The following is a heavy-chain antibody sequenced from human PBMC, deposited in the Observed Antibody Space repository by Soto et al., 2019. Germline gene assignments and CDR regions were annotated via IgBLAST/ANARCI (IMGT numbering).Heavy chain of an antibody. CDR1: GYTFTGCY. V-gene: IGHV1-18*04. D-gene: IGHD5-12*01. CDR3: ARGLSGYDLGGLNYYYYYMDV. Sequence: GASVKVSCKASGYTFTGCYMHWVRQAPGQGLEWMGWINAYNGSTNYAQKFQGRVTMTTDTSTSTAYMELRSLRSDDTAVYYCARGLSGYDLGGLNYYYYYMDVWGKGTTVTVSS. CDR2: INAYNGST. J-gene: IGHJ6*03.